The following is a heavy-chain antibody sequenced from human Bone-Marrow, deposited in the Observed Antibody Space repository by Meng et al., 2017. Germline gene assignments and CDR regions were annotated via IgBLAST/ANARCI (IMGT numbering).Heavy chain of an antibody. CDR1: GGSISSSNW. CDR2: INHSGST. D-gene: IGHD4-23*01. CDR3: ARGVASPIFSTVVTPAFDY. V-gene: IGHV4-4*02. J-gene: IGHJ4*02. Sequence: VHFREPGPGLVRPSVTLSLTCAVSGGSISSSNWWSWVRQPPGKGLEWIGEINHSGSTNYNPSLKSRVTISVDTSKNQFSLKLSSVTAADTAVYYCARGVASPIFSTVVTPAFDYWGQGTLVTVSS.